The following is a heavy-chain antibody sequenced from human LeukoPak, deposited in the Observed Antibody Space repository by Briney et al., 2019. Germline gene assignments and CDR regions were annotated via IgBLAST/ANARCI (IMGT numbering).Heavy chain of an antibody. CDR1: GGSISSYY. Sequence: SETLSLTCTVSGGSISSYYWSWIRQPPGKGLEWIGSIYYSGSTYYNPSLKSRVTISVDTSKNQFSLKLSSVTAADTAVYYCARQSTTVMDFDYWGQGTLVTVSS. CDR2: IYYSGST. D-gene: IGHD4-17*01. CDR3: ARQSTTVMDFDY. J-gene: IGHJ4*02. V-gene: IGHV4-39*01.